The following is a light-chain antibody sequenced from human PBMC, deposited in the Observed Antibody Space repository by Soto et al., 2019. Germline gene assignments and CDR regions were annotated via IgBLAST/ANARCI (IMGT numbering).Light chain of an antibody. V-gene: IGKV1-39*01. Sequence: DILMTQSPSSLSASVGDRVTITCRASQSISSYLNWYQQKPGKAPKLLIYAASSLQSGVPSRFSGSGSGTDFTLTISSLQPEDFATYYCQQTYRTPTFGQGTKVEIK. CDR3: QQTYRTPT. CDR1: QSISSY. J-gene: IGKJ1*01. CDR2: AAS.